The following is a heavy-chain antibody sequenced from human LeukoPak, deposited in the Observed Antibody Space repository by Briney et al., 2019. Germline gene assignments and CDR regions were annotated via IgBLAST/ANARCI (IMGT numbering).Heavy chain of an antibody. CDR3: ARLGIIYYNGFDP. V-gene: IGHV1-69*05. CDR2: IIPIFGTA. CDR1: GGTFSSYA. D-gene: IGHD3-10*01. Sequence: RASVKVSCKASGGTFSSYAISWVRQAPGQGLEWMGGIIPIFGTANYAQKFQGRVTITTDESTSTAYMELSSLRSEDTAVYYCARLGIIYYNGFDPWGQGTLVTVSS. J-gene: IGHJ5*02.